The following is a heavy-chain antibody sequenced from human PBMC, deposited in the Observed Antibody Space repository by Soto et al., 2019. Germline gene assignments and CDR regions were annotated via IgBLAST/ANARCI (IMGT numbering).Heavy chain of an antibody. V-gene: IGHV1-69-2*01. CDR1: GYSFIDHF. CDR2: VDPEDGET. Sequence: EVQLIQSGAEEKKPGGTLKISCEVSGYSFIDHFIHWVRQAPGKGLQWIGHVDPEDGETTYAELFQGRVTMTADKSTETAYIELHSLTSEDTAVYYCSYRVTPVRGFGHWGQGTLVTVSS. CDR3: SYRVTPVRGFGH. J-gene: IGHJ4*02. D-gene: IGHD3-10*02.